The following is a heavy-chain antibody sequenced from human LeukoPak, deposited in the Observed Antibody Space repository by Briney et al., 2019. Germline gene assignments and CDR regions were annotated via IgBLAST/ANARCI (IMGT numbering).Heavy chain of an antibody. CDR1: GGTFSSHT. CDR2: IVPIFGTA. J-gene: IGHJ4*02. D-gene: IGHD1-1*01. Sequence: SVKVSCKASGGTFSSHTIAWVRQLPGQGLEWMGGIVPIFGTATYAQKFQGRVTITADESTSTVYMEVSSLRSKDSAAYYCARERGRNEDYFDYWGQGTLVTVSS. V-gene: IGHV1-69*13. CDR3: ARERGRNEDYFDY.